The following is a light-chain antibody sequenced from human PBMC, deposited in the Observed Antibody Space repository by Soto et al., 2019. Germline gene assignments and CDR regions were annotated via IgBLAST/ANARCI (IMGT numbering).Light chain of an antibody. Sequence: DIQMTQSPSSLSASVGDRVTITCRASQSISNFLNWYQQKPGKAPELLIYAAPSLRSGVPSRFSGSGSGTNFTLTISSLQPEDFATYSCQQSYTTPYTFGQGTKLEIK. CDR1: QSISNF. CDR2: AAP. CDR3: QQSYTTPYT. V-gene: IGKV1-39*01. J-gene: IGKJ2*01.